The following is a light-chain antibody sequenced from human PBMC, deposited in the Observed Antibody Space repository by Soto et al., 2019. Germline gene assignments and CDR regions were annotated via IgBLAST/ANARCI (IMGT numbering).Light chain of an antibody. CDR1: SSDVGGYNY. CDR2: DVS. J-gene: IGLJ1*01. V-gene: IGLV2-14*03. CDR3: SSYTSSSTLSTYV. Sequence: QSVLTQPASVSGPPGQSITISCTGTSSDVGGYNYVSWYQHHPGKAPKLMIYDVSNRPSGVSNRFSGSKSGNTASLIISGFQAEDEADYYCSSYTSSSTLSTYVFGTGTKVTVL.